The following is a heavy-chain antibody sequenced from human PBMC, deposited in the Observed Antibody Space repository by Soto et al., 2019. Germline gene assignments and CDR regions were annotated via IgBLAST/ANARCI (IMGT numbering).Heavy chain of an antibody. V-gene: IGHV1-18*01. J-gene: IGHJ4*02. D-gene: IGHD2-21*02. CDR3: AKVQGGVVTASIIDY. CDR1: CYTFTSYG. Sequence: XSVKVSFKASCYTFTSYGISWVRQAPGQGLEWMGWINTYNDNTNYAQKLQGRVTMTTDTSTSTAYMELRSLRSDDTAVYYCAKVQGGVVTASIIDYWGQGTLVTVSS. CDR2: INTYNDNT.